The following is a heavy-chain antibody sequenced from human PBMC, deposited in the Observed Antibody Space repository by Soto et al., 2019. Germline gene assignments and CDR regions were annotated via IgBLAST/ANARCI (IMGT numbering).Heavy chain of an antibody. CDR3: AHRPGSSWYPYNWFDP. Sequence: QITLKESGPALVKPTQTLTLTCTFSGFSLSTTGVGVAWIRQPPGKALEWLALIHWDDDKRYSPSLKSKLTITKDTSKNQVVLTMTNMDPVDTATYYCAHRPGSSWYPYNWFDPWGQGTLVTVSS. V-gene: IGHV2-5*02. J-gene: IGHJ5*02. CDR1: GFSLSTTGVG. CDR2: IHWDDDK. D-gene: IGHD6-13*01.